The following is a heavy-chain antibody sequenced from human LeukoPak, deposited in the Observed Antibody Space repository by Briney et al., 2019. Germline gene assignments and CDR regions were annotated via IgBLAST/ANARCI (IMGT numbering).Heavy chain of an antibody. Sequence: SQTLSLTCTVSGGSISSGDYYWSWIRQPPGKGPEWIGYIYYSGSTYYNPSLKSRVTISVDTSKNQFSLKLSSVTAADTAVYYCARASRVGASRDAFDIWGQGTMVTVSS. CDR3: ARASRVGASRDAFDI. D-gene: IGHD1-26*01. CDR1: GGSISSGDYY. CDR2: IYYSGST. V-gene: IGHV4-30-4*08. J-gene: IGHJ3*02.